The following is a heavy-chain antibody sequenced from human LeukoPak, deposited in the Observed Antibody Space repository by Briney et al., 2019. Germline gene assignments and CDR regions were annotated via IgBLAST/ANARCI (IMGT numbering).Heavy chain of an antibody. V-gene: IGHV3-33*01. CDR1: GFTFSSYG. Sequence: GGSLRLSCAASGFTFSSYGMHWVRQAPGKGLEGVAAIWYDGSNKYYVDSVKGRFFISRDKSKNTMYLQMNSLRVEGTAVYYCASGIKNDAFDIWGQGTMVTVSS. J-gene: IGHJ3*02. CDR3: ASGIKNDAFDI. D-gene: IGHD1-1*01. CDR2: IWYDGSNK.